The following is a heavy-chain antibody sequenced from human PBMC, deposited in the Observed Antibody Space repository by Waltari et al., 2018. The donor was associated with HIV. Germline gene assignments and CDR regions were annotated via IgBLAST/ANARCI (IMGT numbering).Heavy chain of an antibody. CDR2: IKQDGSEK. CDR3: ARGNNWNYVGHWDY. CDR1: GFTFSSYW. V-gene: IGHV3-7*03. D-gene: IGHD1-7*01. Sequence: EVQLVESGGGLVQPGGSLRLSCAASGFTFSSYWMSWVRQAPGKGLEWVANIKQDGSEKYYVDSVKGRFTISRDNAKNSLYLQMNSLRAEDTAVYYCARGNNWNYVGHWDYWGQGTLVTVSS. J-gene: IGHJ4*02.